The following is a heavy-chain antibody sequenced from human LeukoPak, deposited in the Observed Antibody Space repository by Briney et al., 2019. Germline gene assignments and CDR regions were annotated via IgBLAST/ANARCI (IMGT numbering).Heavy chain of an antibody. CDR1: GGSISSGDYY. CDR2: IYYSGST. V-gene: IGHV4-61*08. CDR3: ARGTHYYGNDFDY. J-gene: IGHJ4*02. Sequence: SETLSLTCTVSGGSISSGDYYWSWIRQPPGKGLEWIGYIYYSGSTNYNPSLKSRVTISVDTSKNQFSLKLSSVTAADTAVYYCARGTHYYGNDFDYWGQGTLVTVSS. D-gene: IGHD3-22*01.